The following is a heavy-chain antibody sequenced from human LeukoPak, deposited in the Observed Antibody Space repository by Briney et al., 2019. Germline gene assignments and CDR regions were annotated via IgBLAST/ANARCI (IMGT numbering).Heavy chain of an antibody. CDR3: ARDTPPYGDYGSYYYYGMDV. Sequence: SVKVSRKASGCTFSSYAISWVRQAPGQGLEWMGRIIPILGIANYAQKFQGRVTITADKSTTTAYMYLSSQRSEDRAVYYCARDTPPYGDYGSYYYYGMDVWGQGTTVTVSS. D-gene: IGHD4-17*01. J-gene: IGHJ6*02. V-gene: IGHV1-69*04. CDR2: IIPILGIA. CDR1: GCTFSSYA.